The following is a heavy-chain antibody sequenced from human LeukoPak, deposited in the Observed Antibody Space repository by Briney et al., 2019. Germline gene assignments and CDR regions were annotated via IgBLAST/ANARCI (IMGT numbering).Heavy chain of an antibody. Sequence: GGSLRLSCEASGFTFSDYYMNWVRQAPGKGLEWVSYISSSSSTIYYADSVKGRFTISRDNAKNSLYLQMNSLRAEDTAVYYCAREHILGYCSGGSCYSNAFDIWGQGTMVTVSS. CDR3: AREHILGYCSGGSCYSNAFDI. D-gene: IGHD2-15*01. CDR2: ISSSSSTI. V-gene: IGHV3-11*04. CDR1: GFTFSDYY. J-gene: IGHJ3*02.